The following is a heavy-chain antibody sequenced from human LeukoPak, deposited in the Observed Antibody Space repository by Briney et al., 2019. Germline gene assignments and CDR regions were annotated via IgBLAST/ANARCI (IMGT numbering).Heavy chain of an antibody. J-gene: IGHJ3*02. CDR1: GGSFSGYY. CDR3: ARVPYCSSTSCYLRAFDI. D-gene: IGHD2-2*01. Sequence: SETLSLTCAVYGGSFSGYYWSWIRQPPGKGPEWIGEINHSGSTNYNPSLKSRVTISVDTSKNQFSLKLSSVTAADTAVYYCARVPYCSSTSCYLRAFDIWGQGTMVTVSS. CDR2: INHSGST. V-gene: IGHV4-34*01.